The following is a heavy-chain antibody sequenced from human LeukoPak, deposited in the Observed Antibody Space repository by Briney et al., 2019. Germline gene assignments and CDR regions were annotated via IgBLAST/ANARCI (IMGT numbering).Heavy chain of an antibody. D-gene: IGHD1-26*01. CDR2: IYYSGST. CDR1: GGSISSYY. V-gene: IGHV4-59*01. J-gene: IGHJ3*02. Sequence: SETLSLTCTVSGGSISSYYWSWIRQPPGKGLEWLGYIYYSGSTNYNPSLKSRVTISVDTSKNQFSLKLSSVTAADTAVYYCARDTYSGLPWAFDIWGQGTMVTVSS. CDR3: ARDTYSGLPWAFDI.